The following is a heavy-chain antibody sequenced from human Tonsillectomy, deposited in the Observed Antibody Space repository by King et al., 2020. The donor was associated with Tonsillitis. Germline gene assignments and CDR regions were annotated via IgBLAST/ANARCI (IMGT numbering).Heavy chain of an antibody. CDR3: ARSLSSSDFWSGYYYYFDS. CDR2: IYYSGST. V-gene: IGHV4-39*01. D-gene: IGHD3-3*01. J-gene: IGHJ4*02. Sequence: QLQESGPGLVKPSETLSLTCTVSADSLRSSDYYWGWIRQPPGKGLEWIATIYYSGSTYYKPSLKSRVTISVDTSKNQFSLKLTSVTAADTAVYYCARSLSSSDFWSGYYYYFDSWGQGTLVTVSS. CDR1: ADSLRSSDYY.